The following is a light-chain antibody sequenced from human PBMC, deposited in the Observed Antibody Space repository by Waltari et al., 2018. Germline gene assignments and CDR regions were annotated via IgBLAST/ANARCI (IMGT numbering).Light chain of an antibody. V-gene: IGKV3-20*01. J-gene: IGKJ1*01. CDR3: QHYGTSRT. Sequence: SASPHARASPSIASSYLAWYQQRPGQAPRLLIYSASNRASGVPDRFSGSGSRTDFTLTISRLEPEDFALYYCQHYGTSRTFGQGSKVEMK. CDR1: PSIASSY. CDR2: SAS.